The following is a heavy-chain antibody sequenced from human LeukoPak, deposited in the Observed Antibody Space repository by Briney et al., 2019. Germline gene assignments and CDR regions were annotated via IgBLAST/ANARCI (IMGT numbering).Heavy chain of an antibody. CDR3: ARGGMVRGVIKKAIGQYYFDY. CDR2: INQSGST. D-gene: IGHD3-10*01. J-gene: IGHJ4*02. Sequence: PSETLSLTCAVYGGSFSGYYWSWIRQPPGKGLEWIGEINQSGSTNYNPSLKSRVTISVDTSKNQFSLKLSSVTATDTAVYYCARGGMVRGVIKKAIGQYYFDYWGQGTLVTVSS. CDR1: GGSFSGYY. V-gene: IGHV4-34*01.